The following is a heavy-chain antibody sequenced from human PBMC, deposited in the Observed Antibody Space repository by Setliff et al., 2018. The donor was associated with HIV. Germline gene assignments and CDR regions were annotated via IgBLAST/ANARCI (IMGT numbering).Heavy chain of an antibody. D-gene: IGHD4-17*01. Sequence: ASVKVSCKASGYTFTGYYIHWVRQAPGQGLEWMGWINPNSGGTDYAQKFQGRVTMTRDTPISTAYMELSRLRSDDTAVYYCARDGDYGEYGAWGQGTLVTVSS. CDR1: GYTFTGYY. V-gene: IGHV1-2*02. J-gene: IGHJ5*02. CDR2: INPNSGGT. CDR3: ARDGDYGEYGA.